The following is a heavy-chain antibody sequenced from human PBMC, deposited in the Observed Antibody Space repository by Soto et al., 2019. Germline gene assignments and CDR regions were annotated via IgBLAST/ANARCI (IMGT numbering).Heavy chain of an antibody. CDR1: GYTFTNYD. V-gene: IGHV1-8*01. Sequence: QVQLVQSGAEVKKPGASVKVSCKASGYTFTNYDINWMRQATGQGLEWMGWMNPNSGHTNYAQKFQGRVTMTRNTSISTAYMELTSLRSDGPAVYYCASGMSTTWGQGTLVTVSS. CDR2: MNPNSGHT. D-gene: IGHD2-2*01. J-gene: IGHJ5*02. CDR3: ASGMSTT.